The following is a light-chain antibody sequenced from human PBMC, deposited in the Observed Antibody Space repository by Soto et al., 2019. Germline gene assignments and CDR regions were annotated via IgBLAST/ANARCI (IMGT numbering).Light chain of an antibody. V-gene: IGKV3-11*01. CDR2: DAS. J-gene: IGKJ1*01. Sequence: EILMTQSPATVSMSPGERVTLSFRASQNIDTKLAWYQQKPGQAPRLLIYDASNRATGIPARFSGSGSGTDFTLTISSLEPEDFAVYYCQQRSNWPTFGQGTKVDIK. CDR1: QNIDTK. CDR3: QQRSNWPT.